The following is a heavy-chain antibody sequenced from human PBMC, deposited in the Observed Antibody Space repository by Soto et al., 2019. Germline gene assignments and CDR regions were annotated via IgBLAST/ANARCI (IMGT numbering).Heavy chain of an antibody. Sequence: EVQLLESGGGLVQPGGSLRLSCAASGFTFSNYAMTWVRQAPGKGLVWVAAISGSGGSTYYADSVKGRFTISRDNSKNKLYLQVNGLRAEDTAVYYCARPFGDYDYYYYGMDVWGQGTTVTVSS. CDR2: ISGSGGST. CDR3: ARPFGDYDYYYYGMDV. J-gene: IGHJ6*02. V-gene: IGHV3-23*01. D-gene: IGHD4-17*01. CDR1: GFTFSNYA.